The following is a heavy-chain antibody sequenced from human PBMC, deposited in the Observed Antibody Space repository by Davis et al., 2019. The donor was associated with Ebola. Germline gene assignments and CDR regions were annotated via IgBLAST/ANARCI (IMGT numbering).Heavy chain of an antibody. J-gene: IGHJ6*02. CDR1: GYSFTSYW. V-gene: IGHV5-51*01. CDR2: IYPGDSDT. CDR3: ARAAYGYNYYYYYGMDV. D-gene: IGHD5-24*01. Sequence: GESLKISCKGSGYSFTSYWIGWVRQMPGKGLEWMGIIYPGDSDTRYSPSFQGQVTISADKSISTAYLQWSSLKASDTAMYYCARAAYGYNYYYYYGMDVWGQGTTVTVSS.